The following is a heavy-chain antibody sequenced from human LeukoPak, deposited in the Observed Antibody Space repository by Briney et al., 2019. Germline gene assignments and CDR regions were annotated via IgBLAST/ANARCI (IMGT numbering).Heavy chain of an antibody. CDR3: ARDRTIFGVVHWFDP. Sequence: ASVKVSCKASGYTFTSYDINWVRQATGQGLEWMGWMNPNSGNTGYAQKFQGRVTITRNTSISTAYMELSSLRSEDTAVYYCARDRTIFGVVHWFDPWGQGTLVTVSS. V-gene: IGHV1-8*03. D-gene: IGHD3-3*01. CDR2: MNPNSGNT. J-gene: IGHJ5*02. CDR1: GYTFTSYD.